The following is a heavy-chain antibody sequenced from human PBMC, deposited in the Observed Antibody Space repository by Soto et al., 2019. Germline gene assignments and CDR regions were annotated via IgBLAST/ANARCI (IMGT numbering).Heavy chain of an antibody. Sequence: PGGSLRLSCAASGCTFRSSGMHRVRKTPGKGLEWVAVISYDGSNKYYADSVKGRFTISRDNSKNTLYLQMNSLRAEDTAVYYCAKARGGNYDSSGPSFDYWGQGTLVTVSS. CDR2: ISYDGSNK. J-gene: IGHJ4*02. D-gene: IGHD3-22*01. CDR1: GCTFRSSG. CDR3: AKARGGNYDSSGPSFDY. V-gene: IGHV3-30*18.